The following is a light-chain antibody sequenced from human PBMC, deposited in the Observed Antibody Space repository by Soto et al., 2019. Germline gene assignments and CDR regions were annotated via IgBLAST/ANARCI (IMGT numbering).Light chain of an antibody. V-gene: IGKV3-15*01. J-gene: IGKJ1*01. CDR2: GAS. CDR3: QQYHDWPGT. Sequence: EIVLTQSPGTLSVSPGERATLSCSASQSVSSKLAWYQQKPGQAPRLLFYGASTGATGIPARFSGGGSETEFTLSISSLQSEDFAVYYCQQYHDWPGTFGQGTKVDIK. CDR1: QSVSSK.